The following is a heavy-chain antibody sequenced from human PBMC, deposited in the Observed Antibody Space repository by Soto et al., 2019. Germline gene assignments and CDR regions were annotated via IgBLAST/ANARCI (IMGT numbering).Heavy chain of an antibody. D-gene: IGHD6-19*01. CDR2: ISCCGGST. V-gene: IGHV3-23*01. CDR1: GFNFKKFA. J-gene: IGHJ4*02. CDR3: AKADGEQWLIPHLDN. Sequence: EVQLLESGGGVVQPGGSLRLSCEASGFNFKKFAIGWVRQAPGEGLEWVSGISCCGGSTSYADSVKGRFTLARDDSKKTLALQLNSLRFEDTARYFCAKADGEQWLIPHLDNWGQGTLVTVS.